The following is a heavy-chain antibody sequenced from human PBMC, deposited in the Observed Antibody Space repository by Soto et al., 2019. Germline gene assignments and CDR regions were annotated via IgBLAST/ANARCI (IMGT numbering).Heavy chain of an antibody. V-gene: IGHV4-34*01. Sequence: TSETLSLTCAVYGGSFSGYYWSWIRQPPGKGLEWIGEINHSGVTNYKPSLKRRVTISVDTSKNQFSLQLKSVTAADTALYYCARFSGSYYYGMDVWGQGTTVTVSS. CDR1: GGSFSGYY. CDR2: INHSGVT. D-gene: IGHD6-19*01. J-gene: IGHJ6*02. CDR3: ARFSGSYYYGMDV.